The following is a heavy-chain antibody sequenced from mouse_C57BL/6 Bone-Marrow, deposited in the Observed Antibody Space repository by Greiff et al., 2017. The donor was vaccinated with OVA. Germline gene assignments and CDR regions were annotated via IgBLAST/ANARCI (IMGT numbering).Heavy chain of an antibody. Sequence: VQLQQSGAELVKPGASVKMSCKASGYTFTSYWITWVKQRPGQGLEWIGDIYPGSGSTNYNEKFKSKATLTVDTSSSPAYMLLSSLTSEDSAVYCCARRGYWYFEVWGTGTTVTVSS. CDR3: ARRGYWYFEV. V-gene: IGHV1-55*01. CDR1: GYTFTSYW. J-gene: IGHJ1*03. CDR2: IYPGSGST.